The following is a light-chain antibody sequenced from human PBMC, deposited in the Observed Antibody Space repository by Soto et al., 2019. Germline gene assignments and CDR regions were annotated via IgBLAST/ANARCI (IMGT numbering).Light chain of an antibody. CDR1: QSINDW. J-gene: IGKJ1*01. V-gene: IGKV1-5*03. Sequence: DIKMTQSPSTLSASVGDRVTITCRASQSINDWVAWYQQKPGRAPKFLIYKASNLECGFASRFSGSGSGSGFTPTISSLHPDNFAAFYCQLRHRFSWTFGHRTKVEI. CDR2: KAS. CDR3: QLRHRFSWT.